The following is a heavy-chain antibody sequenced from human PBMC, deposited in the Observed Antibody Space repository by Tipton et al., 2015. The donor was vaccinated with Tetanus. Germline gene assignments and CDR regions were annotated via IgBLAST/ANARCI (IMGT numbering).Heavy chain of an antibody. D-gene: IGHD3-16*01. Sequence: TLSLTCAVYGGSISSGDWWSWVRQPPGKGLEWIGEIHQSGRTNYNGSLKGRVTISMDTSKNQFSLTLNSLTAADTAVYYCARPPWGSFGMDVWGQGTTVTVSS. CDR1: GGSISSGDW. CDR3: ARPPWGSFGMDV. J-gene: IGHJ6*02. V-gene: IGHV4-4*02. CDR2: IHQSGRT.